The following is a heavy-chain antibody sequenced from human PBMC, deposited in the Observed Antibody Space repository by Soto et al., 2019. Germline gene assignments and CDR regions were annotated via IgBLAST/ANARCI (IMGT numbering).Heavy chain of an antibody. D-gene: IGHD6-13*01. V-gene: IGHV4-39*01. J-gene: IGHJ6*02. CDR2: IYYSGST. Sequence: PSETLSLTCTVSGGSISSSSYYWGWIRQPPGKGLEWIGSIYYSGSTYYNPSLKSRVTISVDTSKNQFSLKLSSVTAADTAVYYCARRADYYYYGMDVWGQGTTVT. CDR3: ARRADYYYYGMDV. CDR1: GGSISSSSYY.